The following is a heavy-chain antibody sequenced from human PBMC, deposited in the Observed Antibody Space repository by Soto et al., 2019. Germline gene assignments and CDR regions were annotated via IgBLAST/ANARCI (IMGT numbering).Heavy chain of an antibody. V-gene: IGHV1-69*13. CDR2: IIPIFGTA. D-gene: IGHD1-26*01. J-gene: IGHJ4*02. CDR1: GGTFSSYA. Sequence: SVKVSCKASGGTFSSYAISRVRQAPGQGLEWMGGIIPIFGTANYAQKFQGRVTITADESTSTAYMELSSLRSEDTAVYYCARDVWELHGIFDYWGQGTLVTVSS. CDR3: ARDVWELHGIFDY.